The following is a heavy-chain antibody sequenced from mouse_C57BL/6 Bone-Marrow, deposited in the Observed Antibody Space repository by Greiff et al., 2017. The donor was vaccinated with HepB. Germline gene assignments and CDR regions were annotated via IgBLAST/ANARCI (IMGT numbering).Heavy chain of an antibody. V-gene: IGHV5-12*01. CDR2: ISNGGGST. J-gene: IGHJ1*03. CDR3: ARHPPWYFDV. CDR1: GFTFSDYY. Sequence: EVHLVESGGGLVQPGGSLKLSCAASGFTFSDYYMYWVRQTPEKRLEWVAYISNGGGSTYYPDTVKGRFTISRDNAKNTLYLQISRLKSEDTAMYYCARHPPWYFDVWGTGTTVTVSS.